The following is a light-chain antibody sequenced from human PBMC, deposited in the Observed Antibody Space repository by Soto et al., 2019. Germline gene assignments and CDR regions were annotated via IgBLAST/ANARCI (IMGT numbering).Light chain of an antibody. J-gene: IGKJ4*01. V-gene: IGKV3-11*01. CDR2: DAS. CDR1: QSVSSN. CDR3: QQRYNWPPLT. Sequence: EMVLTQSPATLSLSPGERATLSCRASQSVSSNLAWYQQKPGQAPRLLISDASNRATGVPARFSGSGSGTDFTLTISSLEPEDFAVYYCQQRYNWPPLTFGGGTKLEIK.